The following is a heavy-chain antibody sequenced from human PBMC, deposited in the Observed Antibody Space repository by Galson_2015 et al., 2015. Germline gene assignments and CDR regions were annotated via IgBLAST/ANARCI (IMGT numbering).Heavy chain of an antibody. D-gene: IGHD2-2*01. Sequence: ETLSLTCAVSGGSISSRNWWSWVRQPPGKGLEWIGEIYHSGSTNYNPSLKSRVTISVDKSKNQFSLKLSSVTAADTAVYYCARVNGYCSSTSCYVPFGFDYWGQGTLVTVSS. CDR3: ARVNGYCSSTSCYVPFGFDY. CDR2: IYHSGST. J-gene: IGHJ4*02. V-gene: IGHV4-4*02. CDR1: GGSISSRNW.